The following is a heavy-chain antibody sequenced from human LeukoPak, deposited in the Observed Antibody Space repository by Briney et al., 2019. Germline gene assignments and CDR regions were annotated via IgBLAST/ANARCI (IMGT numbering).Heavy chain of an antibody. CDR3: ARGYDFWSDYYFDY. D-gene: IGHD3-3*01. Sequence: SETLSLTCTVSGGSISSYYWSWIRQPPGKGLEWIGYIYYSGSSNYNPSLKSRVTISVDTSKNQFSLKLSSVTAADTAVYYCARGYDFWSDYYFDYWGQGALVTVSS. V-gene: IGHV4-59*01. J-gene: IGHJ4*02. CDR2: IYYSGSS. CDR1: GGSISSYY.